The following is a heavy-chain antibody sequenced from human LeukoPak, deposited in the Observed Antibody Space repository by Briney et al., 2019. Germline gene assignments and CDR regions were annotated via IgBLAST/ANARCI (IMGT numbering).Heavy chain of an antibody. J-gene: IGHJ4*02. CDR1: GLTVSTYG. V-gene: IGHV3-33*06. Sequence: PGRSRRLSCTASGLTVSTYGMHWVRQAPGKGLEWVAVIWYDGSSKNYADSVKGRFTISRDNSKNTLYLQMNSLRAEDTAVYYCAKDESGGYCAIPDDYWGQGTLVTVSS. CDR2: IWYDGSSK. CDR3: AKDESGGYCAIPDDY. D-gene: IGHD2-21*01.